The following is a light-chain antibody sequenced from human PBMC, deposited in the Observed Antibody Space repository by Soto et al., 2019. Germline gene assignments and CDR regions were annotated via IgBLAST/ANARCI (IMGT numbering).Light chain of an antibody. CDR1: QSVSSNS. Sequence: EIVLTQSPGTLSLSPGERATLSCRASQSVSSNSLAWYQQKPGQAPRLLIYDASNRATGIPDRFSGSGCGTDFTLTISRLEPEDFAVYYCQQYGRSPFTFGQGTKLQIK. V-gene: IGKV3-20*01. J-gene: IGKJ2*01. CDR3: QQYGRSPFT. CDR2: DAS.